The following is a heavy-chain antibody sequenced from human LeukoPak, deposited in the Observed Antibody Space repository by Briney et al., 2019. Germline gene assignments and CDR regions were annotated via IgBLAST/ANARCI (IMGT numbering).Heavy chain of an antibody. J-gene: IGHJ3*02. Sequence: GRSLRLSCAASGFTFSSYGMHWVRQAPGKGLEWVAVISYDGGNKYYADSVKGRFTISRDNSKNTLYLQMNSLRAEDTAVYYCAKDGRLMVAHDAFDIWGQGTMVTVSS. CDR2: ISYDGGNK. CDR1: GFTFSSYG. CDR3: AKDGRLMVAHDAFDI. D-gene: IGHD2-8*01. V-gene: IGHV3-30*18.